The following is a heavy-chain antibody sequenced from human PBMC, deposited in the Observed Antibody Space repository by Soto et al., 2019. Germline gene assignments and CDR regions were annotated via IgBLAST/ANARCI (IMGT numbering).Heavy chain of an antibody. D-gene: IGHD2-15*01. V-gene: IGHV1-2*02. CDR2: IKPNTDDT. CDR1: GFTFSGFY. CDR3: ATSPNPLDGAAQHHSSRIDI. J-gene: IGHJ6*02. Sequence: ASVKVSGKPSGFTFSGFYLHWVRQAPGQGLEWMGWIKPNTDDTGYAQKFQGRVTLTWDTSSSAGYMDLSRLRSDDTAVYYCATSPNPLDGAAQHHSSRIDIWGLGTTVT.